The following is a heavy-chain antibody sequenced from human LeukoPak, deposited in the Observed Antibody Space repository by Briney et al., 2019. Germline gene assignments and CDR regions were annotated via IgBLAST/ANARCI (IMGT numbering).Heavy chain of an antibody. D-gene: IGHD6-6*01. CDR2: ISYDGGNK. CDR1: GFTFSSYS. J-gene: IGHJ4*02. Sequence: GGSLRLSCAASGFTFSSYSMNWVRQAPGKGLEWVAVISYDGGNKYYADSVKGRFTISRDNSKNTLYLQMNSLRAEDTAVYYCARDRTRIAARPDYFDYWGQGTLVTVSS. V-gene: IGHV3-30*03. CDR3: ARDRTRIAARPDYFDY.